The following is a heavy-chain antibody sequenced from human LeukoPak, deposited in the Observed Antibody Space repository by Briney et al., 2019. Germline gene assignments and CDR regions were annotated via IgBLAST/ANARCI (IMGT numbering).Heavy chain of an antibody. CDR2: INHSGST. V-gene: IGHV4-34*01. CDR1: GGSFSGYY. Sequence: SETLSLTCAVYGGSFSGYYWSWIRQPPGKGLEWIGEINHSGSTNYNPSLKSRVTISVDTSKNQFSLKLSSVTAADTAVYYRARSRGGSGWYPNYFDYWGQGTLVTVSS. D-gene: IGHD6-19*01. J-gene: IGHJ4*02. CDR3: ARSRGGSGWYPNYFDY.